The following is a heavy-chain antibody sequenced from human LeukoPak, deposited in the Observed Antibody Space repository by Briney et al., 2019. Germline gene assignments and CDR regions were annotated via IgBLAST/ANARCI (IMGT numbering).Heavy chain of an antibody. D-gene: IGHD1-26*01. J-gene: IGHJ5*02. Sequence: GSLRLSCAASDFSFITYAMSWVRQPPGKGLEWIGSIYYSGSTYYHPSLKSRVTISVDTSRNQFSLRLSSVTAADTAVYYCARDLGGSYSSENWFDPWGQGTLVTVSS. CDR2: IYYSGST. CDR3: ARDLGGSYSSENWFDP. CDR1: DFSFITYA. V-gene: IGHV4-39*07.